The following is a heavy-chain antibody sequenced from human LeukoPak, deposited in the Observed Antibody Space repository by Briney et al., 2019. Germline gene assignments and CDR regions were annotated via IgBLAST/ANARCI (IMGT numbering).Heavy chain of an antibody. D-gene: IGHD2-8*01. Sequence: GGSLRLSCVASGFTVSSNYMSWVRQAPGKGLEWVSAIFSGGSTFYADSVTGRFTISSDNSKNTVYLQMNSLRGEDTAVYYCAKELMGFDYWGQGTLVTVSS. CDR3: AKELMGFDY. CDR1: GFTVSSNY. J-gene: IGHJ4*02. V-gene: IGHV3-53*01. CDR2: IFSGGST.